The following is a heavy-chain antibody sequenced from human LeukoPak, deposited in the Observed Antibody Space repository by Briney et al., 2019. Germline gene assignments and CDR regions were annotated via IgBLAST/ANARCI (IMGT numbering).Heavy chain of an antibody. V-gene: IGHV3-21*01. CDR1: GFTFSSYS. Sequence: PGGSLRLSCAASGFTFSSYSMNWVRQAPGKGLEWVSSISSSSSCIYYADSVKGRFTISRDNAKNSLYLQMNGLRAEDTAVYYCARVTPIGVQETFDIWGQGTMVTVSS. CDR3: ARVTPIGVQETFDI. J-gene: IGHJ3*02. CDR2: ISSSSSCI. D-gene: IGHD6-19*01.